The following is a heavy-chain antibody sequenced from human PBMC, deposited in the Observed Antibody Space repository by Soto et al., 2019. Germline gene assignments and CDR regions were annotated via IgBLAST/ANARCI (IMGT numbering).Heavy chain of an antibody. D-gene: IGHD6-19*01. Sequence: GGSLRLSCSVSGFIFSSYDMDRVRQAPGKGLEYVSTINTNGGRTYYADSVKGRFTISRDNSKNTLYLQMNSLRAEDTAVYYCAKVPVAGIMRGSDYWGQGTLVTVSS. CDR3: AKVPVAGIMRGSDY. V-gene: IGHV3-64*04. J-gene: IGHJ4*02. CDR2: INTNGGRT. CDR1: GFIFSSYD.